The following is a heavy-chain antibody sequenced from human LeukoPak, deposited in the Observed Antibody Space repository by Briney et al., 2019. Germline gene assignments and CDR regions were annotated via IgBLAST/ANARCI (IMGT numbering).Heavy chain of an antibody. V-gene: IGHV3-21*01. CDR1: GFTFSSYS. Sequence: GGSLRLSCAASGFTFSSYSMTWVRQAPGKGLEWVSSISSSSSCIYYADSVKGRFTISRDNAKNSLYLQMNSLRAEDTAVYYCAREPAWGGSDAFDIWGQGTMVTVSS. CDR3: AREPAWGGSDAFDI. D-gene: IGHD3-16*01. J-gene: IGHJ3*02. CDR2: ISSSSSCI.